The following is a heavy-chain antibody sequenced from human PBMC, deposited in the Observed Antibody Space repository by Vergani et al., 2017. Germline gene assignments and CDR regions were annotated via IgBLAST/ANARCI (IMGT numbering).Heavy chain of an antibody. D-gene: IGHD4-17*01. V-gene: IGHV4-39*07. CDR2: IYYSGST. CDR3: ARVGDYDRPNWFDP. CDR1: GGSIRSSSYY. Sequence: QLKLQESGPGLVKPSETLSLTCTVSGGSIRSSSYYWGWIRQPPGKGLEWIGSIYYSGSTYYNPSLKSRVTISVDTSKNQFSLKLSSVNAADTAVYYCARVGDYDRPNWFDPWGQGTLVTVSS. J-gene: IGHJ5*02.